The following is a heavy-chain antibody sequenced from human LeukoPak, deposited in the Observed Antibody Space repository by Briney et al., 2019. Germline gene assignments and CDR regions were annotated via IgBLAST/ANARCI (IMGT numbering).Heavy chain of an antibody. Sequence: ASVKVSCKASGYTFITYGISWVRQAPGQGLEWMGWVSAYADDTNYVQKYQGRVSMTTDTSTSTAYMELRSLRSDDTAVYYCARDSSGYYVSRAPDYWGQGTLVTVSS. CDR2: VSAYADDT. D-gene: IGHD3-22*01. CDR1: GYTFITYG. V-gene: IGHV1-18*01. CDR3: ARDSSGYYVSRAPDY. J-gene: IGHJ4*02.